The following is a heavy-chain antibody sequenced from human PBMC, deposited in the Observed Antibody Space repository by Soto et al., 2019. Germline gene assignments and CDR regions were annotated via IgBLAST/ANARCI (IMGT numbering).Heavy chain of an antibody. D-gene: IGHD3-22*01. CDR1: GGSISSSNW. V-gene: IGHV4-4*02. Sequence: QVQLQESGPGLVKPSGTLSLTCAVSGGSISSSNWWSWVRQPPGKGLEWIGEIYHSGSTNYNPSLKRRVTISVDKSKNQFSLKLSSVTAADTAVYYCARAAYYDSSGYRFDYWGQGTLVTVSS. CDR3: ARAAYYDSSGYRFDY. J-gene: IGHJ4*02. CDR2: IYHSGST.